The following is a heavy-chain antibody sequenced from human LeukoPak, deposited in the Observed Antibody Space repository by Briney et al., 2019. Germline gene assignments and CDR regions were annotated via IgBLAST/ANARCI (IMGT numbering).Heavy chain of an antibody. CDR1: GFTFSSYS. V-gene: IGHV3-21*06. CDR3: AREDGKFDY. Sequence: GGSLRLSCAASGFTFSSYSMNWVRQAPGKGLEWVSSISSSSSYIYYADSVRGRFTISRDNAKNLLYLQMNSLRADDTAVYYCAREDGKFDYWGQGTLVTVSP. J-gene: IGHJ4*02. CDR2: ISSSSSYI.